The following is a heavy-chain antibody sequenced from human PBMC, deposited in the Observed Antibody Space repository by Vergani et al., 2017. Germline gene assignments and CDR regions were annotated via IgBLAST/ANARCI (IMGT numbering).Heavy chain of an antibody. CDR2: INHSGNT. D-gene: IGHD3-10*01. J-gene: IGHJ3*02. Sequence: QVQLQQWGAGLLKPSETLSLTCAVYGGSFSGYYWSWIRQPPGKGLEWIGEINHSGNTNYNPFLKSRVTISVYTHKNQFSLKLSSVTAADTAVYYCARATNLWFGVLEAFDIWGQGTMVTVSS. CDR3: ARATNLWFGVLEAFDI. V-gene: IGHV4-34*01. CDR1: GGSFSGYY.